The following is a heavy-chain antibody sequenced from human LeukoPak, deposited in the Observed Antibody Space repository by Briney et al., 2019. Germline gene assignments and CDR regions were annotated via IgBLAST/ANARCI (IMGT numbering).Heavy chain of an antibody. CDR1: GGTFSSYA. V-gene: IGHV1-69*06. CDR3: ARPFEYSSSFPGGGYYYYYMDV. D-gene: IGHD6-6*01. CDR2: IIPIFGTA. Sequence: SVKVSCKASGGTFSSYAISWVRQAPGQGLEWMGGIIPIFGTANYAQKFQGRVTITADKSTSTAYMELSSLRSEDTAVYYCARPFEYSSSFPGGGYYYYYMDVWGKGTTVTVSS. J-gene: IGHJ6*03.